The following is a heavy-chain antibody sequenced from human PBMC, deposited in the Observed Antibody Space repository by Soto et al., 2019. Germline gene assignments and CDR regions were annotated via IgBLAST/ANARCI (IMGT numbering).Heavy chain of an antibody. Sequence: SETLSLTCTVSGGSISSGDYYWSWIRQPPGKGLEWIGYIYYSGSTYYNPSLKSRVTISVDTSKNQFSLKLSSVTAADTAVYYCARKVTTVVTSGYYYGMDVWGRGTTVTVSS. D-gene: IGHD4-17*01. CDR1: GGSISSGDYY. CDR2: IYYSGST. V-gene: IGHV4-30-4*01. J-gene: IGHJ6*02. CDR3: ARKVTTVVTSGYYYGMDV.